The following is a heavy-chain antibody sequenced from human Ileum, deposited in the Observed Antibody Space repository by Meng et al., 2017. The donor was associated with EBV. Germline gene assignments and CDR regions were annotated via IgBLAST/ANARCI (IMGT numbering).Heavy chain of an antibody. D-gene: IGHD3-16*01. CDR1: DDSTIRSNW. CDR2: ILHAGVT. CDR3: ARGEDYTWDV. V-gene: IGHV4-4*02. Sequence: QVQLTESGPRLVKPSGTLSLTCSVSDDSTIRSNWWSWVRQPPGKGLEWIGEILHAGVTNYNPSLKSRVSMSVDRSRIQASLNLNSVTAADTAIYYCARGEDYTWDVWGQGILVTVSS. J-gene: IGHJ4*02.